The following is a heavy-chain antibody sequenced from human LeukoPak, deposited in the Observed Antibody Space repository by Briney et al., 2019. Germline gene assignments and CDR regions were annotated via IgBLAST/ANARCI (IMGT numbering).Heavy chain of an antibody. CDR3: TKSSLLYCSSTSCYLDY. CDR2: ISGSGGSI. CDR1: GFTFSGYA. J-gene: IGHJ4*02. D-gene: IGHD2-2*01. Sequence: GGSLRLSCAASGFTFSGYAMSWVRQAPGKGLEWVSAISGSGGSIYYADSVKGRFTISRDNSKNTLYLQMNSLRAEDTAVYYCTKSSLLYCSSTSCYLDYWGQGTLVTVSS. V-gene: IGHV3-23*01.